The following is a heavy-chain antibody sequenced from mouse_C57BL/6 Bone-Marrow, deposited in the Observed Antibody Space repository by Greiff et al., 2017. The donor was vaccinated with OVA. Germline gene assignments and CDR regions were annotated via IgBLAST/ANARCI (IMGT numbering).Heavy chain of an antibody. Sequence: QVHVKQSGAELARPGASVKLSCKASGYTFTSYGISWVKQRTGQGLEWIGEIYPRSGNTYYNEKFKGQATMTADKSSSTAYMELRSLTSEDSAVYFCARDYYGSSSFAYWGQGTLVTVSA. V-gene: IGHV1-81*01. D-gene: IGHD1-1*01. CDR1: GYTFTSYG. CDR3: ARDYYGSSSFAY. J-gene: IGHJ3*01. CDR2: IYPRSGNT.